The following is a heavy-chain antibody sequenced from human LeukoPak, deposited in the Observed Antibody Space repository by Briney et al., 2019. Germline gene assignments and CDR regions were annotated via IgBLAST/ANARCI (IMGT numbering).Heavy chain of an antibody. Sequence: GGSLRLSCAASGFTFSSYSMNWVRQAPGKGLEWVSYISSSSSTIYYADSVKGRLTISRDNAKNSLYLQMNSLRAEDTALYYCARGGWFGELLFDYWGQGTLVTVSS. J-gene: IGHJ4*02. D-gene: IGHD3-10*01. CDR2: ISSSSSTI. CDR1: GFTFSSYS. CDR3: ARGGWFGELLFDY. V-gene: IGHV3-48*04.